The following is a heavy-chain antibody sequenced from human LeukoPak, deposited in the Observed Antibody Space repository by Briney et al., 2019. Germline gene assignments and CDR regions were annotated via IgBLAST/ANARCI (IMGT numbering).Heavy chain of an antibody. CDR1: GGSISSSSYY. D-gene: IGHD2-2*01. CDR2: IYYSGST. CDR3: ASLEICSSTSCYVF. J-gene: IGHJ4*02. V-gene: IGHV4-39*01. Sequence: PSETLSLTCTVSGGSISSSSYYWGWIRQPPGKGLEWIGSIYYSGSTYYNPSLKSRVTISVDTSKNQFSLKLSSVTAADTAVYYCASLEICSSTSCYVFWGQGTLVTVSS.